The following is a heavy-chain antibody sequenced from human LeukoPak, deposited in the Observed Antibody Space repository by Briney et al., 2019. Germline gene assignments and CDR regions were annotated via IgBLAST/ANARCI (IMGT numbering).Heavy chain of an antibody. CDR1: GFTFSSYG. D-gene: IGHD6-19*01. Sequence: PGGSLRLSCAASGFTFSSYGMHWVRQAPGKGLEWVAFIRYDGSNKYYADSVKGRFTISRDNSKNTLYLQMNSLRAEDTAVYYCAKDQWLSGGGFDYWGQGTLVTVSS. CDR2: IRYDGSNK. V-gene: IGHV3-30*02. CDR3: AKDQWLSGGGFDY. J-gene: IGHJ4*02.